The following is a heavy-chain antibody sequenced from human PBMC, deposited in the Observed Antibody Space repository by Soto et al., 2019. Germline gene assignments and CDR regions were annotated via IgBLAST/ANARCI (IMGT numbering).Heavy chain of an antibody. Sequence: PGGSLRLSCAASGFTFSSYGMHWVRQAPGKGLEWVAVIWYDGSNKYYADSVKGRFTISRDNSKNTLYLQMNSLRAEDTAVYYCAKPPPYCGGDCYPSQFDYWGQGTLVTVSS. D-gene: IGHD2-21*02. CDR1: GFTFSSYG. V-gene: IGHV3-33*06. J-gene: IGHJ4*02. CDR2: IWYDGSNK. CDR3: AKPPPYCGGDCYPSQFDY.